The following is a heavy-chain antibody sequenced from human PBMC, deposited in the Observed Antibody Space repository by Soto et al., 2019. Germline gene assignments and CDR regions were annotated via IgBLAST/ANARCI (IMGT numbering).Heavy chain of an antibody. J-gene: IGHJ4*02. V-gene: IGHV3-74*01. CDR3: ARANLIYDFWGGYLFY. CDR2: INSDGGST. Sequence: GGSLSLSCAASGFTFSSYWMHWVRQAPGKGLVWVSRINSDGGSTSYADSVKGRFTISRANAKNTLYLQMNSLRAEDTAGYYFARANLIYDFWGGYLFYGGQGTRVTVSP. CDR1: GFTFSSYW. D-gene: IGHD3-3*01.